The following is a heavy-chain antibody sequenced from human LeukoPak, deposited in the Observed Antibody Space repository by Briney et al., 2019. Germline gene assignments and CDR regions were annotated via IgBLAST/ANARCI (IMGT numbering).Heavy chain of an antibody. J-gene: IGHJ6*02. Sequence: SETLSLTCAVYGGSFSGYYWSWIRQPPGKGLEWIGEINHSGSTNYNPSLKSRVTISVDTSKNQFSLKLSSVTAADTAVYYCERGRDITYDSSGYYGMDVWGQGTTVTVSS. V-gene: IGHV4-34*01. D-gene: IGHD3-22*01. CDR3: ERGRDITYDSSGYYGMDV. CDR1: GGSFSGYY. CDR2: INHSGST.